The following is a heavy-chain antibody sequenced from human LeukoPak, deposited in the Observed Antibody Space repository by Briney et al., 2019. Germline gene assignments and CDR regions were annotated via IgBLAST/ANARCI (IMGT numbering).Heavy chain of an antibody. CDR3: AKEWGATIGYYYYYYMDV. CDR2: MNPKSGKT. J-gene: IGHJ6*03. Sequence: GASVTVSCKASGYTFTSYEINWVRQATEQGREWMGWMNPKSGKTGYAQKCQGTPTLTRNTSISPAYMELSSLRSDGTAVYYCAKEWGATIGYYYYYYMDVWGKGTTVTVSS. V-gene: IGHV1-8*01. D-gene: IGHD1-26*01. CDR1: GYTFTSYE.